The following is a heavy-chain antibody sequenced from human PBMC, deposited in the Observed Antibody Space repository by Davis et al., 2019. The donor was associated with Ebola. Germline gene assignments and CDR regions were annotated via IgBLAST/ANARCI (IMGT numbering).Heavy chain of an antibody. CDR3: ASGPLYYYYGMDV. CDR1: GGSISSSSYY. Sequence: PGGSLRLSCTVSGGSISSSSYYWGWIRQPPGKGLEWIGSIYHSGSTYYNPSLKSRVTISVDTSKNQFSLKLSSVTAADTAVYYCASGPLYYYYGMDVWGQGTTVTVSS. J-gene: IGHJ6*02. CDR2: IYHSGST. V-gene: IGHV4-39*07.